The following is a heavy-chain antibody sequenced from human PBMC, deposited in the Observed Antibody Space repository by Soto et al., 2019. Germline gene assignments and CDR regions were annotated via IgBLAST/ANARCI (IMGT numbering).Heavy chain of an antibody. J-gene: IGHJ4*02. CDR2: INSDGSST. D-gene: IGHD1-1*01. V-gene: IGHV3-74*01. CDR3: AKDISPSRNGYFDY. Sequence: EVQLVESGGGLVQPGGSLRLSCAASGFTFSSYWMHWVRQAPGKGLVWVSRINSDGSSTSYADSVKGRFTISRDNAKNSLYLQMNSLRAEDTALYYCAKDISPSRNGYFDYWGQGTLVTVSS. CDR1: GFTFSSYW.